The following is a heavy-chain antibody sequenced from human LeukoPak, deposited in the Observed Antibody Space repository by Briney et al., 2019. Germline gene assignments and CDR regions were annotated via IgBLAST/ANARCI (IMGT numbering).Heavy chain of an antibody. D-gene: IGHD3-10*01. V-gene: IGHV3-21*01. CDR1: GFTFSSYS. Sequence: GGSLRLSCAASGFTFSSYSMNWVRQAPGKGLEWVSSISSSSSYIYYADSVKGRFTISRDNAKNSLYLQMNSLRAEDTAVYYCACITMVRGDIPFDPWGQGTLVTVSS. CDR3: ACITMVRGDIPFDP. CDR2: ISSSSSYI. J-gene: IGHJ5*02.